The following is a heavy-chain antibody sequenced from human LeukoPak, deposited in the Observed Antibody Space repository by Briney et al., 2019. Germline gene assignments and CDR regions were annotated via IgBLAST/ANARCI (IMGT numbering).Heavy chain of an antibody. CDR3: ARVTKQQLENWFDP. CDR2: IIPIFGTA. V-gene: IGHV1-69*06. CDR1: VGTFSSYA. Sequence: GASVKVSCKASVGTFSSYAISWVRQAPGQGLEWMGGIIPIFGTANYAQKFQGRVTITADKSTSTAYMELSSLRSEDTAVYYCARVTKQQLENWFDPWGQGTLVTVSS. D-gene: IGHD6-13*01. J-gene: IGHJ5*02.